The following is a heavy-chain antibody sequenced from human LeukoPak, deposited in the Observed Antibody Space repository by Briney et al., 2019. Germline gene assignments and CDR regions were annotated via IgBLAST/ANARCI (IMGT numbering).Heavy chain of an antibody. D-gene: IGHD3-22*01. CDR1: GFTFSDYY. Sequence: GGSLRLSCAASGFTFSDYYMSWIRQAPGKGLEWVSYISSSGSTIYYADSVKGRFTISRDNAKSSLYLQMNSLRAEDTAVYYCAREAPYYYDSSGYPLDYWGQGTLVTVSS. V-gene: IGHV3-11*01. CDR3: AREAPYYYDSSGYPLDY. CDR2: ISSSGSTI. J-gene: IGHJ4*02.